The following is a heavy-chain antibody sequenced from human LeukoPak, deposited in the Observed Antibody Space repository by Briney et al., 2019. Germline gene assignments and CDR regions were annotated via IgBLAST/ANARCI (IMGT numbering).Heavy chain of an antibody. Sequence: SETLSLTCAVSGYSISSGYYWGWIRQPPGKGLEWIRSIYHRGSTYYNPSLKSRVTISVDTSKNQFSLKLSSVTAADTAMYYCARVGYYDSSGYYYVGSEYYFDYWGQGTLVTVSS. J-gene: IGHJ4*02. CDR3: ARVGYYDSSGYYYVGSEYYFDY. D-gene: IGHD3-22*01. V-gene: IGHV4-38-2*01. CDR1: GYSISSGYY. CDR2: IYHRGST.